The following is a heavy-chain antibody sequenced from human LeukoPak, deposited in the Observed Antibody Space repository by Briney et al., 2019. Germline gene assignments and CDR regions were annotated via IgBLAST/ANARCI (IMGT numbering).Heavy chain of an antibody. CDR1: GFTFSSYA. D-gene: IGHD1-26*01. CDR2: ISGSGGST. CDR3: AKNRGAGSHYYYHMNV. V-gene: IGHV3-23*01. J-gene: IGHJ6*03. Sequence: GGSLRLSCAASGFTFSSYAMSWVRQAPGKGLEWVSDISGSGGSTFYGDSAKGRFTISRDNSKNTLYLQLNSLRVEDTAVYYCAKNRGAGSHYYYHMNVWGKGTTVTVSS.